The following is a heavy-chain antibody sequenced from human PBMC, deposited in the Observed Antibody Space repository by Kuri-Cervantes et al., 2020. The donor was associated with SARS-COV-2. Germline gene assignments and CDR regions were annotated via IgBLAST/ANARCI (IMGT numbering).Heavy chain of an antibody. CDR1: GYTLTELS. D-gene: IGHD2-21*01. V-gene: IGHV1-24*01. CDR2: FDPEDGET. CDR3: AREAYCGGDCYPPFLWD. J-gene: IGHJ4*02. Sequence: ASVKVSCKVSGYTLTELSMHWVRQAPGKGLEWMGGFDPEDGETIYAQKFQGRVTMTEDTSTDTAYMELSSLRSEGTAVYYCAREAYCGGDCYPPFLWDWGQGTLVTVSS.